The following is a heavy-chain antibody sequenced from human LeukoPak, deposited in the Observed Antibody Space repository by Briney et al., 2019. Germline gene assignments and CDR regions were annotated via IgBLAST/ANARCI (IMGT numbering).Heavy chain of an antibody. CDR2: IYTGVST. Sequence: SGTLSLTCAVSVNSISSGDNYWSWIRQPARERLEWIWRIYTGVSTNYNPSLKSRFTISGDTSKNQFSLRLSSVTAEDTAVYYCARASYSYDINGWVPFDYWGQGTLVTVSS. J-gene: IGHJ4*02. CDR3: ARASYSYDINGWVPFDY. D-gene: IGHD3-22*01. V-gene: IGHV4-61*02. CDR1: VNSISSGDNY.